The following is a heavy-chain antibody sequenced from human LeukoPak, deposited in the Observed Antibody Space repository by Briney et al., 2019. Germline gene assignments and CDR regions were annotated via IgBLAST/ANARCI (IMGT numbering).Heavy chain of an antibody. CDR3: ARLGYSFMGYYYMDV. J-gene: IGHJ6*03. CDR1: GGSISSSSYY. V-gene: IGHV4-39*07. CDR2: INHSGST. D-gene: IGHD5-18*01. Sequence: ASETLSLTCTVSGGSISSSSYYWSWIRQPPGKGLEWIGEINHSGSTNYNPSLKSRVTISVDTSKNQFSLKLSSVTAADTAVYYCARLGYSFMGYYYMDVWGKGTTVTVSS.